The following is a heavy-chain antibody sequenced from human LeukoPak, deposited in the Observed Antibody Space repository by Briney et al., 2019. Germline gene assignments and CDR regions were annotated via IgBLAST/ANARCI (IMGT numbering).Heavy chain of an antibody. D-gene: IGHD5-18*01. Sequence: SETLSLTCTVSGGSVSSYYWSWIRQPPGRGLEWIGYIYYSGSTNYNPSLKSRVTISVDTSKNHFSLKLSSVTAADTAVYYCARRGYSYGLDYWGQGTLVTVSS. V-gene: IGHV4-59*02. CDR3: ARRGYSYGLDY. CDR2: IYYSGST. J-gene: IGHJ4*02. CDR1: GGSVSSYY.